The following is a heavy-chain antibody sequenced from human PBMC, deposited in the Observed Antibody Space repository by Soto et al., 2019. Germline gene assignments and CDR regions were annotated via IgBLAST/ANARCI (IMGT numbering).Heavy chain of an antibody. CDR3: ARGVYGSGNYYTGPSAFDI. CDR2: TIPVFNTA. Sequence: QVQLEQSGAEVKKPGSSVKISCKASGGTLSDHGVSWLRQAPGQGLEWVGGTIPVFNTAKYEPKFQGRGTIAADKSTNIAYMELGSLRSDDTAFYYCARGVYGSGNYYTGPSAFDIWGQGTLVIVSS. V-gene: IGHV1-69*06. CDR1: GGTLSDHG. D-gene: IGHD3-10*01. J-gene: IGHJ3*02.